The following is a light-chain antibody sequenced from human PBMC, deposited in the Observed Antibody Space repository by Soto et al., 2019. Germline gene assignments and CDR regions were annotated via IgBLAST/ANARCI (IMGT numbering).Light chain of an antibody. CDR2: GNT. Sequence: QSVLTQPPSVSGAPGQRVTISCTGSRSNIGAGYGVNWYQQLPGTAPKLLIYGNTNRPSGVADRISGSKSGTSGSLAITGLKAGDEVDYYGASYARTVSGSRFGGGTQLNVL. J-gene: IGLJ3*02. CDR3: ASYARTVSGSR. V-gene: IGLV1-40*01. CDR1: RSNIGAGYG.